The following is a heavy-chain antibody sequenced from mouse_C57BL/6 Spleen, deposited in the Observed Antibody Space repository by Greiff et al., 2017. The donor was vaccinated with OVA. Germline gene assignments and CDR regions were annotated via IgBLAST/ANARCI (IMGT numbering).Heavy chain of an antibody. CDR2: ILPGSGST. CDR3: ARKGPPGAGRYFDY. CDR1: GYTFTGYW. Sequence: VQLQQSGAELMKPGASVKLSCKATGYTFTGYWIEWVKQRPGHGLEWIGEILPGSGSTNYNEKFKGKATFTADTSSNTAYMQLISLTTEDSAIYYWARKGPPGAGRYFDYWGQGTTLTVSS. V-gene: IGHV1-9*01. D-gene: IGHD3-1*01. J-gene: IGHJ2*01.